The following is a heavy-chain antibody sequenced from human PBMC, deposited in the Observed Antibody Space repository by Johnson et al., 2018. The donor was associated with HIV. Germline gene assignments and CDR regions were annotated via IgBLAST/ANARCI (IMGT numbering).Heavy chain of an antibody. Sequence: QMQLVESGGGLVKPGGSLRLSCAASGFSFSSYGIHWVRQAPGKGLEWVAFTQYDGSNKYYADSMKGRFTISRDNSKNTLYLQMNSLRAEDTAVYYCARGGVAVAGTNAFDIWGQGTMVTVSS. D-gene: IGHD6-19*01. V-gene: IGHV3-30*02. CDR2: TQYDGSNK. CDR3: ARGGVAVAGTNAFDI. CDR1: GFSFSSYG. J-gene: IGHJ3*02.